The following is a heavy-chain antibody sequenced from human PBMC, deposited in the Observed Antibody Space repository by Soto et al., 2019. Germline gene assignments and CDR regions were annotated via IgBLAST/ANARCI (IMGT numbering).Heavy chain of an antibody. J-gene: IGHJ4*02. V-gene: IGHV3-23*01. CDR3: ATDVSYGDPFVY. D-gene: IGHD4-17*01. CDR2: ISGSGTST. CDR1: GFTFSSYA. Sequence: EVQLLESGGALVQPGGSLRVSCAASGFTFSSYAMNWVRQSPGKGLEWVSAISGSGTSTYYADSVEGRFVISRDNSKNTLYLQMTSLRAEDTAVYYCATDVSYGDPFVYWGQGTLVTVSS.